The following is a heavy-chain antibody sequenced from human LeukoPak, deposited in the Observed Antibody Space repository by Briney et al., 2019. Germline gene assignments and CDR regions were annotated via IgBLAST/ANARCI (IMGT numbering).Heavy chain of an antibody. CDR3: AKDGVLLWFGELYAYFDY. CDR2: ISYDGSNK. Sequence: GGSLRLSCAASGFTFSIYGMHWVRQAPGKGLEGVAVISYDGSNKYYADSVKGRFTISRDNSKNTLYLQMNSLRAEDTVVYYCAKDGVLLWFGELYAYFDYWGQGTLVTVSS. J-gene: IGHJ4*02. V-gene: IGHV3-30*18. D-gene: IGHD3-10*01. CDR1: GFTFSIYG.